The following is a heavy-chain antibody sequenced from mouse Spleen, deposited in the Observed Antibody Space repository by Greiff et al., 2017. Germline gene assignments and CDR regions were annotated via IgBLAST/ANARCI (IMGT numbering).Heavy chain of an antibody. Sequence: EVQLLESGAGLVQPGASMKLSCAASGFTFTDAWMDWVRQTPGKGLEWIGDIKTNANNHATYYAESVKGRFTISRDDSKSSVYLQMNSLRAEDTGIYYCTGGRAWFAYWGQGTLVTVSA. D-gene: IGHD3-3*01. CDR2: IKTNANNHAT. CDR3: TGGRAWFAY. CDR1: GFTFTDAW. J-gene: IGHJ3*01. V-gene: IGHV6-6*01.